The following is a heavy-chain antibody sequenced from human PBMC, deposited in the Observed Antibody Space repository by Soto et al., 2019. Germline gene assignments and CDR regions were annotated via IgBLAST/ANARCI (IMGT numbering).Heavy chain of an antibody. Sequence: QVQLQESGPGLVKPSQTLSLTCTVSGGSITSDDYVWSWIRQPPGKGLEWIGFVYHTGNSYYNPSLTSRLSISSDSSKNQFSLSLSSVTDADTAVYYCARVRSGYDKYYFDYWGQGILVTVSS. CDR3: ARVRSGYDKYYFDY. D-gene: IGHD5-12*01. CDR2: VYHTGNS. V-gene: IGHV4-30-4*01. CDR1: GGSITSDDYV. J-gene: IGHJ4*02.